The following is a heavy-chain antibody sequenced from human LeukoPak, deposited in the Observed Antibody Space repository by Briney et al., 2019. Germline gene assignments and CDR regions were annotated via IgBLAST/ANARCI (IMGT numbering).Heavy chain of an antibody. J-gene: IGHJ1*01. CDR1: GFTFRSNW. CDR2: VQPDGSAK. CDR3: ARDFFGWSSLGH. Sequence: GGSLRLSCAASGFTFRSNWMNWVRQAPGKGLEWVAHVQPDGSAKIYADSVKGRFTISRDNAKDSVYLQMNSLRVEDTAIYYCARDFFGWSSLGHWGQGTLVTVSS. D-gene: IGHD6-19*01. V-gene: IGHV3-7*01.